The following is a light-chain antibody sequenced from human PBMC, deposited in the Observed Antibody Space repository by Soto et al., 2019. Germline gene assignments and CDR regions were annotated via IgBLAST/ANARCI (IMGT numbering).Light chain of an antibody. CDR3: QQGFSRPRT. J-gene: IGKJ1*01. CDR1: QSIRND. V-gene: IGKV1-39*01. CDR2: TTS. Sequence: DIQMTQSPSSLSASVGDRVTITCRASQSIRNDLNWYQQRPGKAPKLLMYTTSNLERGVPSRFSGSGSGTDFTLTINNLQPEDFGTYFCQQGFSRPRTLGLGTKVDIK.